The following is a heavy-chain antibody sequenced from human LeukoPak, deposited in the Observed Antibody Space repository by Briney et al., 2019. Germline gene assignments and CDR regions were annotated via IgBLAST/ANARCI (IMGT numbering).Heavy chain of an antibody. J-gene: IGHJ3*02. CDR2: IYYSGST. CDR3: ARGPLRLGELSLFAFDI. CDR1: GGSISSYY. D-gene: IGHD3-16*02. V-gene: IGHV4-59*01. Sequence: SETLSLTCTVSGGSISSYYWSWIRQPPGKGLEWIGYIYYSGSTNYNPSLKSRVTISVDTSKNQFSLKLSSVTAADTAVYYCARGPLRLGELSLFAFDIWGQGTMVTVSS.